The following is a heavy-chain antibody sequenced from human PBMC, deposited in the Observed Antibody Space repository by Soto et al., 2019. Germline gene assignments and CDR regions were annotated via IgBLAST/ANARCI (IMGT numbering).Heavy chain of an antibody. D-gene: IGHD2-2*01. CDR3: ASAVGRYCSSTSCYFAGYYYGMDV. Sequence: VGSLRLSCAASGFTFSSYWMHWVRQAPGKGLVWVSRINSDGSSTSYADSVKGRFTTSRDNAKSTLYLQMNSLRAEDTAVYYCASAVGRYCSSTSCYFAGYYYGMDVWGQGTTVTVSS. CDR2: INSDGSST. J-gene: IGHJ6*02. CDR1: GFTFSSYW. V-gene: IGHV3-74*01.